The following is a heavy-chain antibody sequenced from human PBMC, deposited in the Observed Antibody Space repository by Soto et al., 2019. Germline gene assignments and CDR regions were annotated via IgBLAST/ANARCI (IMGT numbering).Heavy chain of an antibody. Sequence: SVKVSCKASGGTFSSYAISWVRQAPGQGLEWMGGIIPIFGTANYAQKFQGRVTITADESTSTAYMELSSLRSEDTAVYYCAKRVYYIFTGYYYLLAYRGQGSLVPGSS. V-gene: IGHV1-69*13. J-gene: IGHJ1*01. CDR1: GGTFSSYA. CDR3: AKRVYYIFTGYYYLLAY. CDR2: IIPIFGTA. D-gene: IGHD3-9*01.